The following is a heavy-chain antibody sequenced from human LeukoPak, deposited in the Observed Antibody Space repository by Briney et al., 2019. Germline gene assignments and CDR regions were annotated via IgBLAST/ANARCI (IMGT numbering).Heavy chain of an antibody. J-gene: IGHJ3*02. Sequence: QSGPGLVKPSQTLSLTCAISGGSVSSNSSWNWLRQSPSRGLEWLGRTYYRSKWYNDYVVSVKSRININPDTSKNQFSLQLNSVTPEGTAVYYCARGGQGDGYSADEAFDIWGQGTMVTVS. CDR3: ARGGQGDGYSADEAFDI. CDR1: GGSVSSNSS. CDR2: TYYRSKWYN. D-gene: IGHD5-18*01. V-gene: IGHV6-1*01.